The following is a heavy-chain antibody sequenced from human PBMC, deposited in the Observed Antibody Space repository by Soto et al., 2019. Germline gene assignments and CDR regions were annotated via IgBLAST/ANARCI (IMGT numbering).Heavy chain of an antibody. D-gene: IGHD2-2*02. V-gene: IGHV4-34*01. Sequence: QVQLQQWGAGLLKPSETLSLTCAVYGGSFSGYYWSWIRQPPGKGLEWIGEINHSGSTNYNPSLKSPVTISVDPSKNQCSLKLGSVTAADTAVYYCARRVVPAAIDPNWFDPWGQGTLVTVSS. CDR1: GGSFSGYY. CDR2: INHSGST. J-gene: IGHJ5*02. CDR3: ARRVVPAAIDPNWFDP.